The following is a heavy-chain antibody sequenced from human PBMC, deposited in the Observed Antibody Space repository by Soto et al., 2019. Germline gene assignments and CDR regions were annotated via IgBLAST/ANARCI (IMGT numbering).Heavy chain of an antibody. Sequence: QVELVQSGAEVKKPGSSVKVSCQASEDTFRNYAISWVRQAPGQGLEWMGGIIPIFGTANYAQNFQGRVMNTPDTSANTVYLSLRSLRSADTACYYCASIAYDITAYSYSYLTLWPRGNLVTLSS. D-gene: IGHD3-22*01. V-gene: IGHV1-69*06. CDR2: IIPIFGTA. J-gene: IGHJ2*01. CDR3: ASIAYDITAYSYSYLTL. CDR1: EDTFRNYA.